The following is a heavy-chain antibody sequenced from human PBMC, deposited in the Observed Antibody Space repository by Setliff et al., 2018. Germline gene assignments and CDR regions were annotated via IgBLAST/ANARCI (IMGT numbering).Heavy chain of an antibody. V-gene: IGHV1-8*02. J-gene: IGHJ3*02. D-gene: IGHD6-13*01. CDR2: MNPNSGNT. Sequence: ASVKVSWKASGYTFTSYDINWVRQATGQGLEWMGWMNPNSGNTGYAQKFQGRVTMTRNTSITTAYMELSSLRSEDTAVYYCARGGSGIAAAGTGKTAFDIWGQGAMVTVSS. CDR1: GYTFTSYD. CDR3: ARGGSGIAAAGTGKTAFDI.